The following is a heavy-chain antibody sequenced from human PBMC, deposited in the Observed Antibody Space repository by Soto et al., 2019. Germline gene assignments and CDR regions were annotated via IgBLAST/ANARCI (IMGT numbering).Heavy chain of an antibody. J-gene: IGHJ1*01. V-gene: IGHV1-18*01. D-gene: IGHD6-13*01. CDR2: ISAYDGNT. CDR3: ARDLGIAAAVPAEYFQH. Sequence: ASVKVSCKASGYTFTSYGISRVRQAPGQGLEWMGWISAYDGNTNYAQKLQGRVTMTTDTSTSTAYMELRSLRSDDTAVYYCARDLGIAAAVPAEYFQHWGQGTLVTVSS. CDR1: GYTFTSYG.